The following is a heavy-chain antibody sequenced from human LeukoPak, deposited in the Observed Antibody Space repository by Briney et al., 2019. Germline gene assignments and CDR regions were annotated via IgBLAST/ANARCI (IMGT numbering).Heavy chain of an antibody. CDR1: GGSFSGYY. CDR2: INHSGST. Sequence: PSETLSLTCAVYGGSFSGYYWSWIRQPPGKGLEWIGEINHSGSTNYNPSLKSRVTISVDTSKNQFSLKLSSVTAADTAVYYCARLGTAMVYYFDYWGQGTLVTVSS. J-gene: IGHJ4*02. V-gene: IGHV4-34*01. D-gene: IGHD5-18*01. CDR3: ARLGTAMVYYFDY.